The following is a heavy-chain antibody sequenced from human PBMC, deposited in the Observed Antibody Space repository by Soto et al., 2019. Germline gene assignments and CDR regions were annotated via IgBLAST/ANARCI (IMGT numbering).Heavy chain of an antibody. D-gene: IGHD2-21*01. V-gene: IGHV4-31*03. Sequence: QVQLQESGPGLVKPSQTLSLTCTVSGGSISSGGYYWNGIRQHPGKGLEWIGYIYYSGTTYYNQSLKSRVTISVDTSKNQVSLKLSAVTAADTAVYYCAASCVGCGGFNYYGMDVWGQGTTVTVSS. CDR3: AASCVGCGGFNYYGMDV. J-gene: IGHJ6*02. CDR1: GGSISSGGYY. CDR2: IYYSGTT.